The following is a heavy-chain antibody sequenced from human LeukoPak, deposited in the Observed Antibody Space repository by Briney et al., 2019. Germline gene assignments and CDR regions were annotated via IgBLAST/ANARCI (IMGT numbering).Heavy chain of an antibody. CDR1: GYTFTSYD. V-gene: IGHV1-8*03. CDR2: MSPNSGNT. Sequence: ASVKVSCKASGYTFTSYDINWVRQATGQGLEWMGWMSPNSGNTGYAQKFQGRVTITRNTSISTAYMELSSLRSEDTAVYHCAREVSVMDAFDIWGQGTMVTVSS. J-gene: IGHJ3*02. D-gene: IGHD2-21*01. CDR3: AREVSVMDAFDI.